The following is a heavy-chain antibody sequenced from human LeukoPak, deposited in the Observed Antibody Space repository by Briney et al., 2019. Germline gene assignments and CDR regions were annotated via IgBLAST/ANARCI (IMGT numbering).Heavy chain of an antibody. V-gene: IGHV4-4*02. D-gene: IGHD6-13*01. Sequence: SETLSLTCAVSGGSISSSNWWSWIRQPPGKGLEWIGEIYHSGSTNYNPSLKSRVTISVDTSKNQLSLNLSSVTAADTAVYYCARGVFSDYWGQGTLVTVSS. CDR3: ARGVFSDY. CDR1: GGSISSSNW. CDR2: IYHSGST. J-gene: IGHJ4*02.